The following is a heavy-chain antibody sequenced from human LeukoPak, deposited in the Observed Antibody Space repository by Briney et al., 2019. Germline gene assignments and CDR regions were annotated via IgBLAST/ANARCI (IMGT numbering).Heavy chain of an antibody. D-gene: IGHD2-2*01. CDR1: GVTFSSYT. V-gene: IGHV3-23*01. J-gene: IGHJ6*03. CDR2: ISSLGVST. CDR3: AKMPSTEIYYFYYMDV. Sequence: GGSLRLSCADSGVTFSSYTMNWVRQAPGNGLEWVSGISSLGVSTYYADSVKGRFTISRDNSKNTLYLHMDRLGTADTAVYYCAKMPSTEIYYFYYMDVWGKGTTVTVSS.